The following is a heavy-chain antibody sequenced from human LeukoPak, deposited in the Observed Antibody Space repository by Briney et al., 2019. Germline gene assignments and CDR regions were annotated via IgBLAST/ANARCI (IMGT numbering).Heavy chain of an antibody. V-gene: IGHV3-21*01. D-gene: IGHD6-13*01. J-gene: IGHJ4*02. CDR1: GFTFSDYS. CDR3: ARSRQQMVKVGFDY. Sequence: GGSLRLSCAASGFTFSDYSMNWVRQAPGKGLEWVSSISSSSTYIYYADSVKGRFTISRDNAKNSLYLQMNSLRAEDTSVYYCARSRQQMVKVGFDYWGQGTLVTVSS. CDR2: ISSSSTYI.